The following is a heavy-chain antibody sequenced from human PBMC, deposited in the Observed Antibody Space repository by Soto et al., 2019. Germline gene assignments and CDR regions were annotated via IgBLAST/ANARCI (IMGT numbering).Heavy chain of an antibody. V-gene: IGHV4-59*01. Sequence: SETLSLTCTVSGGSISNYYWNWIRQSPGKGLEWIGYIYSSGSTHYNPSLRNRVTISIDTSKNQVSLKVNSVTAADTAVYYCARDHSHSYGVYYFDYWGQGTAVPVSS. D-gene: IGHD5-18*01. CDR1: GGSISNYY. J-gene: IGHJ4*03. CDR2: IYSSGST. CDR3: ARDHSHSYGVYYFDY.